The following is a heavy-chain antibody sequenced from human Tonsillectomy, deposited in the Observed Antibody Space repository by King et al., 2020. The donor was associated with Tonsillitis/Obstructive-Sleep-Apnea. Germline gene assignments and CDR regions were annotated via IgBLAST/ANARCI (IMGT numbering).Heavy chain of an antibody. Sequence: PLPSSCPGLVPPSATLSLICTVSGGSLSSSSPYWGWIRQHPGKGLEWIGSIYYSGSTYYNSSLKSRVTISVDTSKKEFSLKMSSVTAADTAVYHGERAEVNEYSDMDVGGKGTTGTV. V-gene: IGHV4-39*01. CDR3: ERAEVNEYSDMDV. D-gene: IGHD1-1*01. CDR2: IYYSGST. J-gene: IGHJ6*03. CDR1: GGSLSSSSPY.